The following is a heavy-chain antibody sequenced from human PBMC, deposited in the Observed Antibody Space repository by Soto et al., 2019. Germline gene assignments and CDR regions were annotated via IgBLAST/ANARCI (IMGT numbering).Heavy chain of an antibody. J-gene: IGHJ4*02. CDR3: ARRLGYTSWPLDY. Sequence: QLQLQESGPGLVKPSETLSLTCTVSGGSISSSSYYWGWIRQPPGKGLEWIGSIYYSGSTYYNPSLKSRVTISVDTSKNQFSLKLSSVTAADTAVYYCARRLGYTSWPLDYWGQGTLVTVSS. D-gene: IGHD2-2*01. CDR1: GGSISSSSYY. CDR2: IYYSGST. V-gene: IGHV4-39*01.